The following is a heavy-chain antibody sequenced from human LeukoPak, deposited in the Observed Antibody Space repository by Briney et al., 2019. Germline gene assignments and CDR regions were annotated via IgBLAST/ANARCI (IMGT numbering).Heavy chain of an antibody. CDR1: GGTFSSYA. V-gene: IGHV1-69*01. D-gene: IGHD6-13*01. CDR2: IIPIFGAA. J-gene: IGHJ4*02. Sequence: ASVKVSCKASGGTFSSYAISWVRQAPGQGLECMGGIIPIFGAANYAQKFQGRVTITADESTSTAYMELSSLRSEDTAVYYCARTIAAAGGNDYWGQGTLVTVSS. CDR3: ARTIAAAGGNDY.